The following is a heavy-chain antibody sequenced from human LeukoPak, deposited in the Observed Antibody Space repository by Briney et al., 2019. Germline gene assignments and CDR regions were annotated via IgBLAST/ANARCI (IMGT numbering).Heavy chain of an antibody. V-gene: IGHV4-38-2*02. CDR3: ARDGGWVMVTEIDY. CDR2: IHHSGNT. J-gene: IGHJ4*02. CDR1: GSSISSGYY. Sequence: PSETLSLTCTVSGSSISSGYYWGWIRQPPGKRLEWIGTIHHSGNTYYNPSLRSRVTMSIDTSKNQFSLKLSSVTAADTAMYYCARDGGWVMVTEIDYWGQGILVTVSS. D-gene: IGHD5-18*01.